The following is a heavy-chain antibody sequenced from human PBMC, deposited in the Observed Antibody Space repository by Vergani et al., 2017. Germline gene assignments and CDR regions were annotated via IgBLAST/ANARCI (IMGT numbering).Heavy chain of an antibody. J-gene: IGHJ5*02. Sequence: QVQLQESGPGLVKSSETLSLTCTVSGGSITSSSYYWGWIRQPPGKGLEWIGNIYHSGSNNYNPSLETRVTISGDTSKNQFSLKLNSVTAADTAVYYCGRVADFYGLGSRLLDLWGQGILVTVSS. V-gene: IGHV4-61*01. CDR3: GRVADFYGLGSRLLDL. D-gene: IGHD3-10*01. CDR1: GGSITSSSYY. CDR2: IYHSGSN.